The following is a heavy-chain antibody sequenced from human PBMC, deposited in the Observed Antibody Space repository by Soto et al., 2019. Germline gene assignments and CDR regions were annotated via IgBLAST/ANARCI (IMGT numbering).Heavy chain of an antibody. CDR1: GFTFSSYA. CDR2: ISGSGGST. D-gene: IGHD3-16*01. J-gene: IGHJ6*02. Sequence: EVQLLESGGGLVQPGGSLRLSCAASGFTFSSYAMSWVRQAPGKGLEWVSAISGSGGSTYYADSVKGRFTISRDNSKNTLYLQMNSLRAEDTAVYYCAKYVNPWDYYYYGMDVWGQGTTVTVSS. V-gene: IGHV3-23*01. CDR3: AKYVNPWDYYYYGMDV.